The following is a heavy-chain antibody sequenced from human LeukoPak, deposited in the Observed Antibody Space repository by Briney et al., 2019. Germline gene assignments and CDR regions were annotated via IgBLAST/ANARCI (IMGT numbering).Heavy chain of an antibody. CDR1: GFTFSNYW. CDR2: IKKDGSEK. V-gene: IGHV3-7*05. D-gene: IGHD6-13*01. CDR3: AREGHSSSWFHGMDV. J-gene: IGHJ6*02. Sequence: PGGSLRLSCAASGFTFSNYWMNWVRQAPGKGLEWVANIKKDGSEKNYVESVKGRFTISRDNAKNSLFLQMNSLRAEDTAVYYCAREGHSSSWFHGMDVWGQGTTVTVSS.